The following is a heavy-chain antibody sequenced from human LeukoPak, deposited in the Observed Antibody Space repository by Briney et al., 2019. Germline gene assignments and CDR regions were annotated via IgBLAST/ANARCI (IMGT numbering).Heavy chain of an antibody. CDR3: ARNTTVTDWYFDL. CDR2: IYHSGST. CDR1: GGAISSSSHY. Sequence: ASETLSLTCTVSGGAISSSSHYWGWIRQPPGKGLEWIGRIYHSGSTVYNPSLKSRVAISVDTSRNQFSLKLSSVTASDTAVYYCARNTTVTDWYFDLWGRGTLVTVSS. D-gene: IGHD4-17*01. J-gene: IGHJ2*01. V-gene: IGHV4-39*01.